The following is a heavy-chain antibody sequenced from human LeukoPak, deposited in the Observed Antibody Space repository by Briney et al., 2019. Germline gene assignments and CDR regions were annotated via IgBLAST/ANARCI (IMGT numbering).Heavy chain of an antibody. CDR3: ARGRTPYCRSTTCYARLDY. D-gene: IGHD2-2*01. CDR2: ISFDESTN. V-gene: IGHV3-30*04. CDR1: GFTFSNHA. Sequence: GGSLRLSCAASGFTFSNHAMHWVRQGPGKGLEWVALISFDESTNYYADSVKGRFTISGDNSKNTQYLQMNSLRPEDTAVYYCARGRTPYCRSTTCYARLDYWGQGTLVTVSS. J-gene: IGHJ4*02.